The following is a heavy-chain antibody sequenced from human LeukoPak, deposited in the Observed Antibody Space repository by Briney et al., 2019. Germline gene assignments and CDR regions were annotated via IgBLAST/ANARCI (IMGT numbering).Heavy chain of an antibody. CDR2: IYYSGST. J-gene: IGHJ4*02. CDR1: GGSISSSSYY. V-gene: IGHV4-39*07. CDR3: ARDSDPYCGGDCRPFDY. Sequence: SETLSLTCTVSGGSISSSSYYWGWIRQPPGKGLEWIGSIYYSGSTYYNPSLKSRVTISVDTSKNQFSLKLSSVTAADTALYYCARDSDPYCGGDCRPFDYWGQGTLVTVSS. D-gene: IGHD2-21*02.